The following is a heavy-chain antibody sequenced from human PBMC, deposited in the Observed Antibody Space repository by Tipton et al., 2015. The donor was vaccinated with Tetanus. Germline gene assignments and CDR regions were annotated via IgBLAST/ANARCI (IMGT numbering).Heavy chain of an antibody. CDR2: IIPIFGTA. J-gene: IGHJ6*02. Sequence: QLVQSGAEVKKPGSSVKVSCKASGGTFSSYAISWVRQAPGQGLEWMGGIIPIFGTANYAQKFQGRVTITADKSTSTAYMELSSLRSEDTAVYYCARDEGLPPDYGDFYYGMDVWGQGTTVTVSS. CDR1: GGTFSSYA. CDR3: ARDEGLPPDYGDFYYGMDV. D-gene: IGHD4-17*01. V-gene: IGHV1-69*06.